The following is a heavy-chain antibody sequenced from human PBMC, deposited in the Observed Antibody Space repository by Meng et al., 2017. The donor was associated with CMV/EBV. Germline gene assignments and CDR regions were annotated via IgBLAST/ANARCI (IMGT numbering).Heavy chain of an antibody. CDR1: GFTFSSYA. CDR2: ISYDGSNK. J-gene: IGHJ4*02. D-gene: IGHD6-19*01. Sequence: GGSLRLSCAASGFTFSSYAMHWVRQAPGKGLEWVAVISYDGSNKYYAGSVKGRFTISRDNSKNTLYLQMNSLRAEDTAVYYCARTFVAGTVLGGVDYWGQGTLVTVSS. V-gene: IGHV3-30-3*01. CDR3: ARTFVAGTVLGGVDY.